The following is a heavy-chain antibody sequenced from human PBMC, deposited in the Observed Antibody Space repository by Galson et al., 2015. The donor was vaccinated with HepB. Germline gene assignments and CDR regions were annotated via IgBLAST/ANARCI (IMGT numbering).Heavy chain of an antibody. CDR3: ANLLVAANSIDY. V-gene: IGHV3-30*18. Sequence: PLRLSCAASGFTFSSYGMHWVRQAPGKGLEWVAVISYDGSNKYYADSVKGRFTISRDNSKNTLYLQMNSLRAEDTAVYYCANLLVAANSIDYWGQGTLVTVSS. CDR2: ISYDGSNK. J-gene: IGHJ4*02. D-gene: IGHD2-15*01. CDR1: GFTFSSYG.